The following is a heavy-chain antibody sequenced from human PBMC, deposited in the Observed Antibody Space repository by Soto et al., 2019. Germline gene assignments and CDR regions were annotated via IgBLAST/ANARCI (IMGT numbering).Heavy chain of an antibody. D-gene: IGHD5-12*01. V-gene: IGHV4-34*01. J-gene: IGHJ6*02. CDR1: GGSFCGYY. Sequence: QVHLQQWGAGLLKPSETLSLTCAVYGGSFCGYYWCWIRQPPGKGLEWIGEINHSGSTNYHPSLQSRVTISVDTSKDQFSLGLSSVTAADTAVYYCASRGGSPHYYYGMDVWGQGTTVTVSS. CDR2: INHSGST. CDR3: ASRGGSPHYYYGMDV.